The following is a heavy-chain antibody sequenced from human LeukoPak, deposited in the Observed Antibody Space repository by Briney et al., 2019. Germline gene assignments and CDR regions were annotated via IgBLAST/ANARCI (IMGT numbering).Heavy chain of an antibody. Sequence: GGSLRLSCAASGFTFSSYWMHWVRQAPGKGLVWVSRINSDGSNTRYADSVKGRFTISRDNAKNTLFLQMNSLGAEDTAVYHCARDRDVDYGNDGFDIWGQGTTVTVSS. J-gene: IGHJ3*02. CDR3: ARDRDVDYGNDGFDI. CDR1: GFTFSSYW. V-gene: IGHV3-74*01. CDR2: INSDGSNT. D-gene: IGHD4/OR15-4a*01.